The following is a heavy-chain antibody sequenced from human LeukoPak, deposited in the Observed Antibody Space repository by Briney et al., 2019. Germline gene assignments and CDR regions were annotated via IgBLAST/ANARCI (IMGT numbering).Heavy chain of an antibody. CDR1: GGSFSGYY. CDR2: INHSGST. J-gene: IGHJ4*02. Sequence: SETLSLTCAVYGGSFSGYYWSWIRQPPGKGLEWIGEINHSGSTNYNPSLKSRVAISVDTSKNQFSLKLSSVTAADTAVYYCARLPRGLIRSYWGQGTLVTVSS. V-gene: IGHV4-34*01. D-gene: IGHD3-16*01. CDR3: ARLPRGLIRSY.